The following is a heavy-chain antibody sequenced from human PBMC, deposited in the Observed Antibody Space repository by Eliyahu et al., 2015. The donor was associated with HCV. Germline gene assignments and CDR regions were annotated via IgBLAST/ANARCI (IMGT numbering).Heavy chain of an antibody. Sequence: EVQLVESGGGLVQPGGSLRLSCAVSGFTFSNYWMHWVRQGPGKGVVWVSRSNSDGSNTIHADSVKGRFTISRDNAKNTLYLQMNSLRVEDTAVYYCARVVNGGACDMWGQGTMVTVSS. J-gene: IGHJ3*02. CDR3: ARVVNGGACDM. CDR2: SNSDGSNT. CDR1: GFTFSNYW. D-gene: IGHD3-10*01. V-gene: IGHV3-74*01.